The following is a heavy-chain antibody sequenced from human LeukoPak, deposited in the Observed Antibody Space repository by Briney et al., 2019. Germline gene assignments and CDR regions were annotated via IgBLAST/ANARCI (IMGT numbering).Heavy chain of an antibody. CDR1: GFTFSNAW. D-gene: IGHD3-10*01. J-gene: IGHJ4*02. V-gene: IGHV3-15*01. CDR3: TPLLWFGESYYFDY. CDR2: IKSRTDGGTT. Sequence: AGGSLRLSCAASGFTFSNAWMSWVRQAPGKGLEWVGRIKSRTDGGTTDYAAPVKGRFTISRDDSKNTLYLQMNSLKTEDTAVYYCTPLLWFGESYYFDYWGQGTLVTVSS.